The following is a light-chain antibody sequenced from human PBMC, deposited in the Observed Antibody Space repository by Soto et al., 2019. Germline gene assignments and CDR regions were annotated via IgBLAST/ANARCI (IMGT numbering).Light chain of an antibody. CDR2: AAS. J-gene: IGKJ1*01. CDR1: QSVSRN. Sequence: EIVMTQSPATLSVFPGERATLFCRASQSVSRNLAWYQQKPGQAPRLLIYAASTGAKGIPARFSGSGSGTEFTLTISSLQSEDLTVYYCQQYNNWPRTFGQGTKVDIK. V-gene: IGKV3-15*01. CDR3: QQYNNWPRT.